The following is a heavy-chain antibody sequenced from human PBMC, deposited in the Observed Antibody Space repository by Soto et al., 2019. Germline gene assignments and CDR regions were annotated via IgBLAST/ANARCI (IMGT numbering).Heavy chain of an antibody. CDR1: GGTFSSYT. CDR3: ARSVGYCSSTSCYAMGQ. Sequence: QVQLVQSGAEVKKPGSSVKVSCKASGGTFSSYTISWVRQAPGQGLEWMGRIIPILGIANYAQKFQGRVTITADNSTSTAYIELSSLRSEDTAVYYCARSVGYCSSTSCYAMGQWGQGTLVTVSS. D-gene: IGHD2-2*01. CDR2: IIPILGIA. V-gene: IGHV1-69*02. J-gene: IGHJ4*02.